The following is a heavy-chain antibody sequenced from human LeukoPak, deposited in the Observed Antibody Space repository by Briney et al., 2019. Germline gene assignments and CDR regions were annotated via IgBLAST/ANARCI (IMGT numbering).Heavy chain of an antibody. D-gene: IGHD3-10*01. CDR1: GGTFSSYA. J-gene: IGHJ4*02. Sequence: SVKVSCKASGGTFSSYAISWVRQAPGQGLEWMGRIIPILGIANYAQKFQGRVTITADKSTSTAYMELSSLRSEDTAVYYCARGPPYGSRSDYFDYWGQGTLVTVSS. CDR2: IIPILGIA. V-gene: IGHV1-69*04. CDR3: ARGPPYGSRSDYFDY.